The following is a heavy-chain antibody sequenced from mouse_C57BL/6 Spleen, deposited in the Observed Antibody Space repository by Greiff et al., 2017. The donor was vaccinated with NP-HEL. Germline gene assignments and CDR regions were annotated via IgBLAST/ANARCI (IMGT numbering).Heavy chain of an antibody. CDR2: IDPSDSET. V-gene: IGHV1-52*01. Sequence: QVQLQQPGAELVRPGSSVKLSCKASGYTFTSYWMHWVKQRPIQGLEWIGNIDPSDSETHYNQKFKDKATLTVDKSSSTAYMQRSSLTSEDSAVYYCAIYDGYYLDYWGQGTTLTVSS. D-gene: IGHD2-3*01. CDR1: GYTFTSYW. CDR3: AIYDGYYLDY. J-gene: IGHJ2*01.